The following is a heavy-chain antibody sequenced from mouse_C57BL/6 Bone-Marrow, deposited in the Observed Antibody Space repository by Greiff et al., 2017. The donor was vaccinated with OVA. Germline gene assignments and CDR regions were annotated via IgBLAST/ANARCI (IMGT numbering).Heavy chain of an antibody. CDR1: GYTFTSYG. V-gene: IGHV1-81*01. CDR2: IYPRSGNT. Sequence: QVQLQQSGAELARPGASVKLSCTASGYTFTSYGISWVKQRTGQGLEWIGEIYPRSGNTYYNEKFKGKATLTADKSSSTASLELRSLTSEDSAVYFCASNLWFAYWGKGTLVTVAA. CDR3: ASNLWFAY. J-gene: IGHJ3*01.